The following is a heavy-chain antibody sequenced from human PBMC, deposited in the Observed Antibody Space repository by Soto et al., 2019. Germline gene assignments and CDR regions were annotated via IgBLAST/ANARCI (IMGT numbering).Heavy chain of an antibody. CDR2: INAGNAKT. CDR3: ARDGAVAGNSNFDY. D-gene: IGHD6-19*01. CDR1: GYTFTSYA. Sequence: QVQLVQSGAEVKKPGASVKVSCKSSGYTFTSYAVHWVRQGPGQRLEWMGWINAGNAKTKYSQKFQGRVTISRDTSASTAYMELSSLRSEDTAVYYCARDGAVAGNSNFDYWGQGTLVTVSS. J-gene: IGHJ4*02. V-gene: IGHV1-3*01.